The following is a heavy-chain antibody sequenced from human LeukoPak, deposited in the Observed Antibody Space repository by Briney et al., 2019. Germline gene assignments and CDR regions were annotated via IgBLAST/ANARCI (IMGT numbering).Heavy chain of an antibody. CDR2: IIPIFGTA. D-gene: IGHD3-9*01. Sequence: SVKVSCKASGGTFSSYAISWVRQAPGQGLEWMGGIIPIFGTANYAQKFQGRVTITADESTSTAYMELSSLRSEDTAVYYCATLRPKLRYFDWSMGYYGMDVWGKGTTATVSS. V-gene: IGHV1-69*01. CDR3: ATLRPKLRYFDWSMGYYGMDV. CDR1: GGTFSSYA. J-gene: IGHJ6*04.